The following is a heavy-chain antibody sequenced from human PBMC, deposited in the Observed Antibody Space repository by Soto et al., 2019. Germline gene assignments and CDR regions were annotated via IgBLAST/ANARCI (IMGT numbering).Heavy chain of an antibody. J-gene: IGHJ4*02. CDR2: ISYDGSDT. CDR1: GFTFSNYA. V-gene: IGHV3-30*01. Sequence: GGSLRLSCATSGFTFSNYAMYWVRQAPDKGLNWVSVISYDGSDTYYADSVKGRFTISRDNSKNTMYLQMNSLRVEDTAVYYCARDRYSSTWYKVFDYWGPGTLVTVSS. CDR3: ARDRYSSTWYKVFDY. D-gene: IGHD6-13*01.